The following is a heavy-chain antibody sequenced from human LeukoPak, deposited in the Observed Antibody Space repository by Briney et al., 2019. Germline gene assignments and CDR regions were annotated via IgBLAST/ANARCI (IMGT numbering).Heavy chain of an antibody. CDR1: GASSRSGPYY. J-gene: IGHJ4*02. D-gene: IGHD3-22*01. CDR2: IHHNGKT. V-gene: IGHV4-39*01. CDR3: ATLHYYDSSGSYYAYFDY. Sequence: SETLSLTCTVSGASSRSGPYYWRWIRQPPGKGLEWIGSIHHNGKTYYNPSLESRVTISVDTSKSQISLHLSSLTAADTAMSYCATLHYYDSSGSYYAYFDYWGQGTLVTVSS.